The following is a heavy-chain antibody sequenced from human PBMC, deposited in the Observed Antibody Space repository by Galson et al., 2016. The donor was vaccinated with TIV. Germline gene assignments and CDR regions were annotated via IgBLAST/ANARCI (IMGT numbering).Heavy chain of an antibody. CDR2: ISTSGSTT. Sequence: SLRLSCAASGFSFSDYFMTWIRQPPGKGLEWVSYISTSGSTTWDADSVEGRFSVSRDNGKGSLFLQLNSLRAADTAVYYCARGWQPFYNHYSSMDVWGQGTTVIVSS. D-gene: IGHD1-14*01. J-gene: IGHJ6*02. V-gene: IGHV3-11*01. CDR1: GFSFSDYF. CDR3: ARGWQPFYNHYSSMDV.